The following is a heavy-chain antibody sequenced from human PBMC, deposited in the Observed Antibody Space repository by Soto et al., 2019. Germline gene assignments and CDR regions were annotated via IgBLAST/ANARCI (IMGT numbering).Heavy chain of an antibody. D-gene: IGHD3-10*01. CDR1: GFTFSSYE. J-gene: IGHJ3*02. Sequence: GGSLRLSCAASGFTFSSYEMNWVRQAPGKGLEWGSYISSSGSTIYYADSVKGRFTISRDNAKNSLYLQMNSLRAEDTAVYYCARALLRGLMGAFDIWGQGTMVTVSS. CDR2: ISSSGSTI. CDR3: ARALLRGLMGAFDI. V-gene: IGHV3-48*03.